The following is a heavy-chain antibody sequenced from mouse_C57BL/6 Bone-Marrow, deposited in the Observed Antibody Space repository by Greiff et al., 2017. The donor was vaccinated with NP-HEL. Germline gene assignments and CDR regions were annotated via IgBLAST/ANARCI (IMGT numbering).Heavy chain of an antibody. J-gene: IGHJ3*01. Sequence: DVKLQESGPGLVKPSQSLSLTCSVTGYSITSGYYWNWIRQFPGNKLEWMGYISYDGSNNYNPSLKNRISITRDTSKNQFFLKLNSVTTEDTATYYCERGGGGNSAWFAYWGQGNLVTVS. CDR3: ERGGGGNSAWFAY. CDR1: GYSITSGYY. V-gene: IGHV3-6*01. CDR2: ISYDGSN. D-gene: IGHD2-1*01.